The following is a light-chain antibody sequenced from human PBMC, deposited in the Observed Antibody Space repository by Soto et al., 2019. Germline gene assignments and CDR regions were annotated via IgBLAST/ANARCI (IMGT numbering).Light chain of an antibody. Sequence: QSVLTQPPSASGSPGQSVTISCTGTSSDVGGYNYVSWYQQHPGKAPKLMIYEVSKRPSGVPDRFSGSKSGNTASLTVSGLQAEDEADYYCNSYAGSNNPFVIGTGTKVTVL. CDR2: EVS. CDR1: SSDVGGYNY. V-gene: IGLV2-8*01. J-gene: IGLJ1*01. CDR3: NSYAGSNNPFV.